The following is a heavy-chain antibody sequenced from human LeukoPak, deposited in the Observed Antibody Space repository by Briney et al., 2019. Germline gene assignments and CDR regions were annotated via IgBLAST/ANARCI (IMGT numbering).Heavy chain of an antibody. V-gene: IGHV3-20*04. CDR2: INWNGGST. J-gene: IGHJ3*02. CDR3: ARGRITMIVVDAFDI. CDR1: GFTFDDYG. D-gene: IGHD3-22*01. Sequence: GGSLRLSCAASGFTFDDYGMSWVRQAPGKGLEWVSGINWNGGSTGYADSVKGRFTISRDNDKNSLYLQMNSLRAEDTALYYCARGRITMIVVDAFDIWGQGTMVTVSS.